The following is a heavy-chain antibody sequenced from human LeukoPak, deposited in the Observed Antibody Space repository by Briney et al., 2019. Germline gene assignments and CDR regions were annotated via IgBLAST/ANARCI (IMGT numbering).Heavy chain of an antibody. V-gene: IGHV4-34*01. CDR3: ARAGRAYRYYFDY. CDR2: INHSGST. J-gene: IGHJ4*02. CDR1: GGSFSGYY. Sequence: PSETLSLTCAVYGGSFSGYYWSWIRQPPGKGLEWIGEINHSGSTNYNPSLKSRITMSVDTSKNQFSLKVSSVTAADTAVYYCARAGRAYRYYFDYWGQGTLVTVSS. D-gene: IGHD2-21*01.